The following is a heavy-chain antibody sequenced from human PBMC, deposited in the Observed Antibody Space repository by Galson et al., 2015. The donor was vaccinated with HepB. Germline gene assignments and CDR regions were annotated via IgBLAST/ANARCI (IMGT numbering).Heavy chain of an antibody. CDR1: GGTFSSYA. J-gene: IGHJ4*03. Sequence: SVKVSCKASGGTFSSYAISWVRQAPGQGLEWMGGIIPIFGTANYAQKFQGRVTITADESTSTAYMELSSLRSEDTAVYYCASEGISSGYYYTSLDYWGQGTTVTVSS. CDR3: ASEGISSGYYYTSLDY. CDR2: IIPIFGTA. D-gene: IGHD3-22*01. V-gene: IGHV1-69*13.